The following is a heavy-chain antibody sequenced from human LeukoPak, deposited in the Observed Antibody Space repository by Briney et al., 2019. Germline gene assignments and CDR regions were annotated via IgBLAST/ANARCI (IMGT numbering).Heavy chain of an antibody. CDR3: ARLRPVDFRLAYYTDI. V-gene: IGHV3-7*01. CDR2: INHDGSDK. Sequence: PGGSLRLSCAASAFSFTTSWMIWVRQAPGKGLEWVADINHDGSDKYYIDSVKGRFTISRDNAKNSVFLQVNSLRVEDTAVYYCARLRPVDFRLAYYTDIWGKGTTVTVSS. J-gene: IGHJ6*03. CDR1: AFSFTTSW. D-gene: IGHD3/OR15-3a*01.